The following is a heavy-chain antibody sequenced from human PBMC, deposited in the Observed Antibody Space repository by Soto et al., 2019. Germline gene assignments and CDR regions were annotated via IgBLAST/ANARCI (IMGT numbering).Heavy chain of an antibody. CDR2: ISSTGDLI. D-gene: IGHD2-21*01. V-gene: IGHV3-48*02. Sequence: GWSLRLSCTASGFTVSDYSVNWVRQAPGKGLEWISYISSTGDLILYADSVKGRFTIARDTAKNSMYLQMDSLRDEDSAVYYCATWAIAVGGEGFWGQGTLVTVSS. CDR3: ATWAIAVGGEGF. CDR1: GFTVSDYS. J-gene: IGHJ4*02.